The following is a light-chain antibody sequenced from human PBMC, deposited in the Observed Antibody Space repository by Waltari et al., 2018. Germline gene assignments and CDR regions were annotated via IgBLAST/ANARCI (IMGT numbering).Light chain of an antibody. J-gene: IGKJ1*01. CDR3: QQYNNWPQT. V-gene: IGKV3-15*01. CDR2: GAS. Sequence: ETVITQSTGTLSVSPGERATLSCRASQSVRSNLAWYQQKPGQAPRLLIYGASTRTTGIPARFSGSGSGTEFTLTITSLQSEDFAVYYCQQYNNWPQTFGQGTKVEI. CDR1: QSVRSN.